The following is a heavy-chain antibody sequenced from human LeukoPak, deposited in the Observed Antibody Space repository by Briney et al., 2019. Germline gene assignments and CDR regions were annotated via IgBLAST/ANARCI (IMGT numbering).Heavy chain of an antibody. CDR3: AKDLIIGTRGWFDP. CDR2: LSGNGGST. D-gene: IGHD1-7*01. CDR1: GFTFSSYA. J-gene: IGHJ5*02. Sequence: QRGGSVRLSCAASGFTFSSYAMTWVRQAPGKGLEWVSGLSGNGGSTYYADSVKGRFTISRDNFKNTLYLQMNSLRVEDSGVYYCAKDLIIGTRGWFDPWGQGTLVTVSS. V-gene: IGHV3-23*01.